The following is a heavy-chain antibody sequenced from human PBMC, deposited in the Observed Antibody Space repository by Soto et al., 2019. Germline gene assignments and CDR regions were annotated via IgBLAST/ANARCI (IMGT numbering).Heavy chain of an antibody. CDR3: VRGPSDHKLRLVEWPYGDY. CDR1: GFIVSSNQ. D-gene: IGHD3-3*01. Sequence: EVQLAESGGGLIQPGGSLRLSCVASGFIVSSNQMSWVRQAPGKGLEWVSVIYRGHTTYYADSGEGRFTISIDDCKNALYLQMNRLRVEHTGVYSCVRGPSDHKLRLVEWPYGDYWCQGALVTVSS. V-gene: IGHV3-53*01. CDR2: IYRGHTT. J-gene: IGHJ4*02.